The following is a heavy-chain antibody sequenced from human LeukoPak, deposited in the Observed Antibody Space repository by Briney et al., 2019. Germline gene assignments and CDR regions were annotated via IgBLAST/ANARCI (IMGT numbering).Heavy chain of an antibody. J-gene: IGHJ3*02. CDR1: GGSVNNYY. Sequence: SETLSLTCTVSGGSVNNYYWGWIRQPPGMGLDWIGIVYYSGSTYYNPSLKSRVTISVDKSKNQFSLKLSSVTAADTAVYYCARDDAEAFDIWGQGTMVTVSS. V-gene: IGHV4-39*07. D-gene: IGHD2-2*01. CDR2: VYYSGST. CDR3: ARDDAEAFDI.